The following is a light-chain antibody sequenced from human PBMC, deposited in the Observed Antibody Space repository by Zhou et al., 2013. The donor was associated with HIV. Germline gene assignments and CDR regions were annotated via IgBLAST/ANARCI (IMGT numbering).Light chain of an antibody. CDR3: QHSDTSRFT. CDR1: QSVGSNY. CDR2: GAS. J-gene: IGKJ3*01. Sequence: DIVLTQSPGTLSLSPGERATLSCRASQSVGSNYLAWYQQKPGQAPRLLIYGASYRATGIPGRFSGSGSGTDFTLTISSLEPEDFAVYYCQHSDTSRFTFGPGTKVEI. V-gene: IGKV3-20*01.